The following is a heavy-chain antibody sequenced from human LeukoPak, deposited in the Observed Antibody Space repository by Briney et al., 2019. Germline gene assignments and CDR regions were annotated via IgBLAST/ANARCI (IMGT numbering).Heavy chain of an antibody. D-gene: IGHD6-13*01. CDR2: ISNSSSYI. Sequence: PGGSLRLSCAASGFTFSSYSMNWVRQAPGKGLEWVSSISNSSSYIYYADSVKGRFTISRDNAKNSLYLQMNSLRAEDAAVYYCARVGAAGTPYYYYMDVWGKGTTVTVSS. J-gene: IGHJ6*03. CDR3: ARVGAAGTPYYYYMDV. CDR1: GFTFSSYS. V-gene: IGHV3-21*01.